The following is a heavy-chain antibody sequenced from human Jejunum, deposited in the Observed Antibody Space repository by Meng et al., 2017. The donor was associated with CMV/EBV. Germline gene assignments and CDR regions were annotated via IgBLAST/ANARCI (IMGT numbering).Heavy chain of an antibody. Sequence: IHWIRQAPGKGLVWVSRIDGDGSYTNYADSVKGRFTISRDNAKSTLCLEMNSLRVEDTAVYYCARDAAYCDGGGCYSAYYFDYWGQGALVTVSS. V-gene: IGHV3-74*01. J-gene: IGHJ4*02. CDR3: ARDAAYCDGGGCYSAYYFDY. D-gene: IGHD2-15*01. CDR2: IDGDGSYT.